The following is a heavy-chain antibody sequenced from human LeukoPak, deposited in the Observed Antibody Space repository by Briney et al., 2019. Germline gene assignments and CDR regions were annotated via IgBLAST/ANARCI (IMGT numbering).Heavy chain of an antibody. V-gene: IGHV3-30*02. CDR3: AKARSHSGYEPFDD. CDR2: IWFDGTDK. Sequence: GRSLRLSCAASGFTFSSYGMHWVRQAPGKGLEWVAFIWFDGTDKYYADSVKGRFTISRDNSKNTLYLQMNSLRPEDTAIYYCAKARSHSGYEPFDDWGQGTLVTVSS. CDR1: GFTFSSYG. J-gene: IGHJ4*02. D-gene: IGHD5-12*01.